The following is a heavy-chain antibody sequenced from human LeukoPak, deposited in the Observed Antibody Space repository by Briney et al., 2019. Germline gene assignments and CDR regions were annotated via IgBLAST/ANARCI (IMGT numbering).Heavy chain of an antibody. CDR1: GYTFTSYY. CDR2: INPSGGST. CDR3: AREREGLAFDY. Sequence: ASVKVSCKASGYTFTSYYMHWVRQAPGQGLEWMGIINPSGGSTSYAQKFQGRVTMTGDTSTRTVYMELSSLRSEDTAVYYCAREREGLAFDYWGQGTLVTVSS. V-gene: IGHV1-46*01. J-gene: IGHJ4*02.